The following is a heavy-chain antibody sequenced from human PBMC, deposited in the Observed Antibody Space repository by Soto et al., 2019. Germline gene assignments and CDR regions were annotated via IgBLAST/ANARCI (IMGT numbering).Heavy chain of an antibody. V-gene: IGHV1-69*08. J-gene: IGHJ4*02. CDR3: ARESSGYDYGVEV. Sequence: QVQLVQSGAEVTKPGSSVKVSCKASGGTFSSYTISWVRQAPGQGLEWMGRIIPILGIANYAQKFQGRVTITADKFTSIADMELSSLRSEDTAVYYCARESSGYDYGVEVWGQGTLVTVSS. CDR2: IIPILGIA. CDR1: GGTFSSYT. D-gene: IGHD5-12*01.